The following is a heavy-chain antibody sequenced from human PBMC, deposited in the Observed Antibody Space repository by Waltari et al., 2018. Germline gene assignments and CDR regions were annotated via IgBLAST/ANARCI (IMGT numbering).Heavy chain of an antibody. Sequence: QVQLQESGPGLVKPSETLSLTCAVSGYSISSGYSWGWTRQPPGKGLEWIGSIYHSGSTYYNPSLKSRVTISVDTSKNQFSLKLSSVTAADTAVYYCARSLTTVVNAFDIWGQGTMVTVSS. CDR2: IYHSGST. J-gene: IGHJ3*02. V-gene: IGHV4-38-2*01. CDR3: ARSLTTVVNAFDI. D-gene: IGHD4-17*01. CDR1: GYSISSGYS.